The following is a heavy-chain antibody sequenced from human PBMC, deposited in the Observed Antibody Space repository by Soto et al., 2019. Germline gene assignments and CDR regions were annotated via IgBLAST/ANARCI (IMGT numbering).Heavy chain of an antibody. D-gene: IGHD3-10*01. CDR3: ARSTGVPLDY. J-gene: IGHJ4*02. CDR2: ISTSGSTT. V-gene: IGHV3-11*01. Sequence: QVQLVESGGGLVKPGGSLRLSCAASGFSFSDHYMNWIRQAPGKGLEWLVYISTSGSTTYYADSVKGRFTVSRDNAQSSLYLQMNSLRDEDTAVYYCARSTGVPLDYWGQGTLVTVSS. CDR1: GFSFSDHY.